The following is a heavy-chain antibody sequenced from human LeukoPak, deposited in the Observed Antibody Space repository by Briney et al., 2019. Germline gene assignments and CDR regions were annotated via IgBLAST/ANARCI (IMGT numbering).Heavy chain of an antibody. J-gene: IGHJ4*02. V-gene: IGHV3-15*01. CDR1: GFTFSNAW. CDR2: IKSKTDGGTT. Sequence: GGSLRLSCAASGFTFSNAWMSWVRQAPGKGLEWVGRIKSKTDGGTTDYAAPVKGRFTISRDDSKNTLYLQMNSLKTEDTAVYYCTTDPLRGYCSSTSCYPLDYWGQGTLVTVSS. CDR3: TTDPLRGYCSSTSCYPLDY. D-gene: IGHD2-2*01.